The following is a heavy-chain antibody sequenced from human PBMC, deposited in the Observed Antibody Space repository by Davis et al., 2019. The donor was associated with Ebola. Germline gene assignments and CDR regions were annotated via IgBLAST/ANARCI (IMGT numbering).Heavy chain of an antibody. CDR3: ARGKNWEPFDY. J-gene: IGHJ4*02. D-gene: IGHD1-26*01. Sequence: SETLSLTCAVYGGSFSGYYWSWIRQPPGKGLEWIGEINHSGSTNYNPSLKSRVTTSVETSKNQFSLKLSTGTAADTAVYYCARGKNWEPFDYWGQGTLVTVSS. V-gene: IGHV4-34*01. CDR2: INHSGST. CDR1: GGSFSGYY.